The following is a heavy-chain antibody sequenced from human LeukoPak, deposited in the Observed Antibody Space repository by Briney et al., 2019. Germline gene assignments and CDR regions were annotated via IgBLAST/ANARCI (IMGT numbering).Heavy chain of an antibody. CDR2: ISGSGGST. CDR3: AKISSSGPFYYFDY. V-gene: IGHV3-23*01. D-gene: IGHD6-6*01. Sequence: PGGSLRLSCAASGFTVSSSYISWVRQGPGKGLEWVSAISGSGGSTYYADSVKGRFTISRDNSKNTLYLKMNSLRAEDTAVYYCAKISSSGPFYYFDYWGQGTLVTVSS. J-gene: IGHJ4*02. CDR1: GFTVSSSY.